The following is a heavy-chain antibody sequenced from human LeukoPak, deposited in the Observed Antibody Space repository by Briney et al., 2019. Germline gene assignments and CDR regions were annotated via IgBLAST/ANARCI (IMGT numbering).Heavy chain of an antibody. CDR2: IDYSGST. D-gene: IGHD4-17*01. CDR1: GASISSYY. V-gene: IGHV4-59*01. CDR3: AREAWVSGDSKYRYYGIDV. J-gene: IGHJ6*02. Sequence: SSETLSLTCTVSGASISSYYWSWIRQPPGKGLEWIRYIDYSGSTNYTPSLKSRVTISVDTSKNQFSLKLSSVTAADTALYYCAREAWVSGDSKYRYYGIDVWGQGTTVTVSS.